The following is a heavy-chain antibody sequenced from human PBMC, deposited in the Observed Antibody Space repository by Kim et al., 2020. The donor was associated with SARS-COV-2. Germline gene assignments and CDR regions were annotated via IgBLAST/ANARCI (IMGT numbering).Heavy chain of an antibody. J-gene: IGHJ4*02. D-gene: IGHD2-8*02. CDR2: ISGSGGRT. CDR1: GFIFSNYA. CDR3: AKDSDCRDDVCWGFFDS. V-gene: IGHV3-23*01. Sequence: GGSLRLSCTVSGFIFSNYAMSWVRQAPGKGLEWVSGISGSGGRTDYADSVKGRLTISRDNSKNTLYLQMNSLRAEDTAVYYCAKDSDCRDDVCWGFFDSWGQGTLVTVSS.